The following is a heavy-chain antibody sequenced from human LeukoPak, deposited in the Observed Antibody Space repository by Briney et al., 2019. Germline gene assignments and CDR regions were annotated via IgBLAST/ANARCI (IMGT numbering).Heavy chain of an antibody. J-gene: IGHJ4*02. D-gene: IGHD3-10*01. V-gene: IGHV3-74*01. CDR2: INRDGSTT. Sequence: GGSLRLSCAASGFTFSNYWVHWVRQAPGKGLVWVSCINRDGSTTNYADSVKGRFTVSRDNAKNTLNLQMNSLRAEDTAVYYCARDRKSGESSEIDFWGQGTLVTVSS. CDR1: GFTFSNYW. CDR3: ARDRKSGESSEIDF.